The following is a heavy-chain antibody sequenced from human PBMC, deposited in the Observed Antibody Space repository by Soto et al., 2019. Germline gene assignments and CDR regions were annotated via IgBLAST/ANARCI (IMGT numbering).Heavy chain of an antibody. CDR1: GFIFSDHY. D-gene: IGHD1-26*01. J-gene: IGHJ4*02. Sequence: VQLVESGGGLVQPGGTLRRSCAASGFIFSDHYMDWVRQAPGKGMEWVGRIKNKANRYTTEDAASVKGRFTISRDDSKKSLYLQMNSLNTEDTPVYYCTRIPLGRATGGRYFDYWGQGTLLSVSS. CDR3: TRIPLGRATGGRYFDY. CDR2: IKNKANRYTT. V-gene: IGHV3-72*01.